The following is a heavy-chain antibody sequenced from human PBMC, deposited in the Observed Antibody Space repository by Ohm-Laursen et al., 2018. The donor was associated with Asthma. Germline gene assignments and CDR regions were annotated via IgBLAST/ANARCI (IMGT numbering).Heavy chain of an antibody. Sequence: TLSLTCPVSGGSISTGGYYWSWIRQHPGKGLEWIGYIYYSGSTYYNPSLKSRLYISIDLSKNQFSLNLTSVTAADTAVYYCVRDRAGSGSVDYWGQGTLVTVSS. CDR1: GGSISTGGYY. CDR3: VRDRAGSGSVDY. V-gene: IGHV4-31*03. J-gene: IGHJ4*02. CDR2: IYYSGST. D-gene: IGHD3-10*01.